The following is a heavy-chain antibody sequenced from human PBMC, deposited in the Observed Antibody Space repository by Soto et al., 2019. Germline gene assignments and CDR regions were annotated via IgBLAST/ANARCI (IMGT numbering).Heavy chain of an antibody. CDR3: ARGLVYGSGRNWFDP. Sequence: QVQLVQSGAEVKKPGASVKVSCKASGDTFITYDINWVRQATGQGLEWMGWMNTNSGRTVYAQKFQGRVTMTRNTSISTAYMELNSLRCEDTAVYYCARGLVYGSGRNWFDPWGQGTLVTVSS. CDR1: GDTFITYD. J-gene: IGHJ5*02. CDR2: MNTNSGRT. V-gene: IGHV1-8*01. D-gene: IGHD3-10*01.